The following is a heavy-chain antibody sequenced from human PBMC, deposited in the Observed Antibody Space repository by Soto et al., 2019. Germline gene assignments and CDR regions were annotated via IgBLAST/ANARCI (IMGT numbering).Heavy chain of an antibody. CDR3: RRSSRYSTDV. Sequence: SATLSLTCTVSGHSIRSSSSWGRIRQPPGKGLEWIGSIYSTGNTYYNPSLNSQVTISVDTSKNQFSLNVISVTAADTAVYYCRRSSRYSTDVWGQGTTVT. V-gene: IGHV4-38-2*02. D-gene: IGHD6-13*01. CDR1: GHSIRSSSS. CDR2: IYSTGNT. J-gene: IGHJ6*02.